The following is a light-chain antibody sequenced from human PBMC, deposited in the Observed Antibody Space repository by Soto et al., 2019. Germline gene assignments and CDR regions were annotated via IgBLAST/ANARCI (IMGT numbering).Light chain of an antibody. J-gene: IGLJ1*01. V-gene: IGLV1-40*01. CDR2: GNS. CDR3: QSYDSSLSGCV. CDR1: SSNIGAGYD. Sequence: QSVLTQPPSVSGAPGQRVTISCTGSSSNIGAGYDVHWYQQLPGTAPKLLIYGNSNRPSGVPDRFSGSKSGTSASLAITGLQAEDEAEYYCQSYDSSLSGCVFGTWTKLTVL.